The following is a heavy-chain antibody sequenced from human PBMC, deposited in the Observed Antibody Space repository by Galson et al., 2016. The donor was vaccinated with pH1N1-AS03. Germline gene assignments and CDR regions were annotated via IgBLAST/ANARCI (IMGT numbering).Heavy chain of an antibody. Sequence: SVKVSCKASGYTFTSYYIHWVRQAPGQGREWMGIINPSDGNTNYAQRFQGRVTMTRDTSTSTVYMELSSLRSDDTAVYYCARVSAGLTGYYYAMDVWGQGTTVNVSS. J-gene: IGHJ6*02. CDR1: GYTFTSYY. D-gene: IGHD4/OR15-4a*01. V-gene: IGHV1-46*01. CDR3: ARVSAGLTGYYYAMDV. CDR2: INPSDGNT.